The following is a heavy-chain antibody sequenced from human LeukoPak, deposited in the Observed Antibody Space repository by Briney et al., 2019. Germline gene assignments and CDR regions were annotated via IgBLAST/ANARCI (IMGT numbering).Heavy chain of an antibody. D-gene: IGHD1-14*01. Sequence: GAPLQISCQCSGSTFTSYWISWVRQLPGKGLEWMGRIDPSDSYTNYSPSFQGHVTISADKSISTAYLQWSSLKASDTAMYYCARHEAPGPEVRFDPWGQGTLVTVCS. CDR1: GSTFTSYW. J-gene: IGHJ5*02. V-gene: IGHV5-10-1*01. CDR3: ARHEAPGPEVRFDP. CDR2: IDPSDSYT.